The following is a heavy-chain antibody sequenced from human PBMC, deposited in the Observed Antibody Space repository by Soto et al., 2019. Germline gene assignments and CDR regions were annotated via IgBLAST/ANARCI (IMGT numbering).Heavy chain of an antibody. Sequence: SETLSLTCTVSGGSISSYYWSRIRQPPGKGLEWIGYIYYSGSTNYNPSLKSRVTISVDTSKNQFSLKLSSVTAADTAVYYCARVVIAHPISDNWFDPWGQGTLVTVSS. CDR3: ARVVIAHPISDNWFDP. J-gene: IGHJ5*02. CDR1: GGSISSYY. D-gene: IGHD2-21*01. CDR2: IYYSGST. V-gene: IGHV4-59*01.